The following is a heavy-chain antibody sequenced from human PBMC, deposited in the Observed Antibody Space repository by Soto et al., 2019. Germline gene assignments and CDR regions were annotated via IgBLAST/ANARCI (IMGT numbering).Heavy chain of an antibody. V-gene: IGHV4-30-2*01. CDR2: IYHSGST. CDR1: GGSISSGGYS. CDR3: ARGGKTVTTFDY. J-gene: IGHJ4*02. Sequence: QLKLQESGSGLVKPSQTLSLTCAVSGGSISSGGYSWSWIRQPPGKGLEWIGYIYHSGSTYYNPSLKSRVTISVDRSKTQFSLKLSSVTAADTAVYYCARGGKTVTTFDYWGQGTLVTVSS. D-gene: IGHD4-17*01.